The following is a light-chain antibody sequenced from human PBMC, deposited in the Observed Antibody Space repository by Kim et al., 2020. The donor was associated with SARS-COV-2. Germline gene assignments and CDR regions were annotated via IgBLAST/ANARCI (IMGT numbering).Light chain of an antibody. J-gene: IGKJ2*01. V-gene: IGKV3-20*01. CDR3: QQYGSTYRYT. CDR1: QSIHNF. CDR2: GAS. Sequence: EIVLTQSPGTLSLSPGERATLSCRASQSIHNFLAWYQHKPGQAPRLLIYGASTRATGVPDRFSGSGSGTDFTLTIRRLEPEDIAVYYCQQYGSTYRYTFGQTTKLE.